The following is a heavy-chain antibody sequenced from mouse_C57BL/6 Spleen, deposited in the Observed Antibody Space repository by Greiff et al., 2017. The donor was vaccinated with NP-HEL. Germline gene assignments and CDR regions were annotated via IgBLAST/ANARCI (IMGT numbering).Heavy chain of an antibody. Sequence: QVQLQQPGAELVMPGASVKLSCKASGYTFTSYWMHWVKQRPGQGLEWIGELDPSDSYTNYNQKFKGKSTLTVDKSSSTAYMQLSSLTSEDSAVYYCARGESNTGNYAMDYWGQGTSVTVSS. D-gene: IGHD2-5*01. V-gene: IGHV1-69*01. CDR2: LDPSDSYT. J-gene: IGHJ4*01. CDR3: ARGESNTGNYAMDY. CDR1: GYTFTSYW.